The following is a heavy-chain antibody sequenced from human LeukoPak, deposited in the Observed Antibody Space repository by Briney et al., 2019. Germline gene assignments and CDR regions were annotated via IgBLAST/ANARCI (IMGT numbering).Heavy chain of an antibody. D-gene: IGHD1-20*01. CDR3: ARLITGTHYFDS. CDR1: EFTFSTYN. J-gene: IGHJ4*02. Sequence: GGSLRLSCAASEFTFSTYNMNWVRQAPGKGLEWVSSISSTSTSIYYADSVKGRFTISRDNGKNSLYLQMDSLRAEDTAVYYCARLITGTHYFDSWGQGTLVTVSS. V-gene: IGHV3-21*01. CDR2: ISSTSTSI.